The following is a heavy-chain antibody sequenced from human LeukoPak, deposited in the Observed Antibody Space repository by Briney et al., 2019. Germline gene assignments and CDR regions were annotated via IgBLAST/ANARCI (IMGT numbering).Heavy chain of an antibody. V-gene: IGHV4-61*08. Sequence: SETLSLTCTVSGGSVSSGGYYWTWIRQPPGKGLEWIGYIYNSGSTNYNPSLKSRVPISADTSKNQFSLEQSSVTAVDTAVYYCARRSVGGGERFDYWGQGILVTVSS. J-gene: IGHJ4*02. CDR2: IYNSGST. CDR1: GGSVSSGGYY. D-gene: IGHD3-16*01. CDR3: ARRSVGGGERFDY.